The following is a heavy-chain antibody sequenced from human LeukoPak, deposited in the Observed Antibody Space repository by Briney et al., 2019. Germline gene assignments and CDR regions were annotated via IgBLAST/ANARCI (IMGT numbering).Heavy chain of an antibody. CDR2: IYYSGST. Sequence: SETLSLTCAVYGGSFSGYYWSWIRQPPGKGLEWIGYIYYSGSTYYNPSLKSRVTISVDTSKNQFSPKLSSVTAADTAVYYCARRRQQGSSYYFDYWGQGTLVTVSS. CDR3: ARRRQQGSSYYFDY. CDR1: GGSFSGYY. V-gene: IGHV4-34*09. D-gene: IGHD6-13*01. J-gene: IGHJ4*02.